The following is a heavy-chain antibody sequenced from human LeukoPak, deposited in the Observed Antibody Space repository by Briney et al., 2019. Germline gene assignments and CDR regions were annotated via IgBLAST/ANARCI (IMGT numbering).Heavy chain of an antibody. CDR3: ARDPFYAFDI. CDR2: IRQDGSEK. Sequence: PGGSLRLSCAASGFTFSSYWMTWVRQAPGKGLEWVANIRQDGSEKHYVDSVKGRFTISRDNAKNSMYLQMNSLRGEDTAVYYCARDPFYAFDIWGQGTMVTVSS. CDR1: GFTFSSYW. V-gene: IGHV3-7*05. J-gene: IGHJ3*02.